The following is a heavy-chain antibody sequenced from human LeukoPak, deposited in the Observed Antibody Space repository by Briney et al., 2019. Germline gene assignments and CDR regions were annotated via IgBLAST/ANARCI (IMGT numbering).Heavy chain of an antibody. D-gene: IGHD3/OR15-3a*01. CDR1: GGSISSYY. CDR3: ARHWTSSWFDP. V-gene: IGHV4-59*08. Sequence: PSETLSLSCTVSGGSISSYYWSWIRQPPGKGLEWIGYIYYSGSTNYNPSLKSRVTISVDTSKNQFSLKLSSVTAADTAVYYCARHWTSSWFDPWGQGTLVTVSS. CDR2: IYYSGST. J-gene: IGHJ5*02.